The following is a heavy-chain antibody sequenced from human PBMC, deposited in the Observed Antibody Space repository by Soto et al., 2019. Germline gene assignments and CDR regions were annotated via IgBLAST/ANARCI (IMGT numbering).Heavy chain of an antibody. Sequence: SETLTLTCSVSGSSIRNYSSSWIRQPPGKGLEWIGYIYSTGNTNYNPPLTSRVTISVTTSKTQFSLRLPSVTAADPARYYCGRLAFGRLDSWGRGTLVTVSS. J-gene: IGHJ4*02. CDR1: GSSIRNYS. CDR2: IYSTGNT. CDR3: GRLAFGRLDS. V-gene: IGHV4-59*08. D-gene: IGHD2-15*01.